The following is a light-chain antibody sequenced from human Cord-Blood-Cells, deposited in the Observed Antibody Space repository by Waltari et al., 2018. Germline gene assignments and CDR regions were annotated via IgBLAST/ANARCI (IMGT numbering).Light chain of an antibody. J-gene: IGLJ2*01. CDR1: SSDVGGYNY. Sequence: QSALTQPASVSGSPGQSITISCTGTSSDVGGYNYVSWYQQHPGKAPKLMIYDVSNRPSGVSNSFSGSKSGNTASLTISGLQAEDEADYYCSSYTSSSTIVVFGAGTKLTVL. CDR2: DVS. V-gene: IGLV2-14*01. CDR3: SSYTSSSTIVV.